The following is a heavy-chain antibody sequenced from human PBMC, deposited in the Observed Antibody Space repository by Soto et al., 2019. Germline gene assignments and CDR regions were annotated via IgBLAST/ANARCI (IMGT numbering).Heavy chain of an antibody. Sequence: QVQLVQSGAEVKKPGSSVKVSCKASGGTFSSYAISWVRQAPGQGLEWMGGIIPIFGTANYAQKFQGRVTITADKSTSTAYMELSSLSSEDTAVYYCGGEGVGGYYGSGRLNWFDPWGQGTLVTVSS. CDR2: IIPIFGTA. CDR3: GGEGVGGYYGSGRLNWFDP. J-gene: IGHJ5*02. D-gene: IGHD3-10*01. V-gene: IGHV1-69*06. CDR1: GGTFSSYA.